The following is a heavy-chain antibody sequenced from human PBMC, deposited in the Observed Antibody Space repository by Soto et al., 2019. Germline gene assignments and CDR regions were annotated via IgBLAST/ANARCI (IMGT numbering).Heavy chain of an antibody. Sequence: QVHLVESGGGVVQPGGSLRLSCAASGFNFKDYNMFWVRQAPGRGLEWVALITYDAEYQYYGDSVKGRVTISRDNSKSTLFLQLTGLRVEDTAVYYCAKDRRYYYDIETHYGLDVWGRGTTISVS. D-gene: IGHD3-22*01. V-gene: IGHV3-30*18. CDR2: ITYDAEYQ. J-gene: IGHJ6*02. CDR1: GFNFKDYN. CDR3: AKDRRYYYDIETHYGLDV.